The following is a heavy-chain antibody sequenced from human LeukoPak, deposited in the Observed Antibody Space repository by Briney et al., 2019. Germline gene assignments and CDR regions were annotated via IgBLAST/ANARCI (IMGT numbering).Heavy chain of an antibody. D-gene: IGHD4-17*01. CDR3: ARVRDGDYYDY. J-gene: IGHJ4*02. Sequence: PGGSLRLSCAASGFTFSNYWMHWVRQAPGKGLEWVSRINTDGTSTIYADSVRGRFTISRDNAKNTVYLQMNSLRADDTAVYYCARVRDGDYYDYWGQGTQVTVSS. CDR2: INTDGTST. CDR1: GFTFSNYW. V-gene: IGHV3-74*01.